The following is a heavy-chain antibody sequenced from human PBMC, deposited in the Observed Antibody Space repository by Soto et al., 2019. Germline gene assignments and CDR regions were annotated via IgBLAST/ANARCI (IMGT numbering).Heavy chain of an antibody. V-gene: IGHV4-39*01. Sequence: SETLSLTCSVSDDSINSDKYYWGWIRQPPGKGLEWIGSIYYRGNAYYNPSLQTRVTISVDKSKSQFSLNLSSVTAADTAVYFCARGGQGRGRYDFWSGPASPMDNWGQGTLVTV. D-gene: IGHD3-3*01. J-gene: IGHJ4*02. CDR3: ARGGQGRGRYDFWSGPASPMDN. CDR1: DDSINSDKYY. CDR2: IYYRGNA.